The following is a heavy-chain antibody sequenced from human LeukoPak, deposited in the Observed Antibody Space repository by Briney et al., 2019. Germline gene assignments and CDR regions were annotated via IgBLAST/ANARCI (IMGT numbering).Heavy chain of an antibody. CDR2: INPNSGGT. V-gene: IGHV1-2*02. Sequence: ASVKVSCKASGYTFTSYGISWVRQAPGQGLEWMGWINPNSGGTNYAQKFQGRVTMTRDTSISTAYMELSRLRSDDTAVYYCARVSGGSCDYWGQGTLVTVSS. D-gene: IGHD1-26*01. CDR1: GYTFTSYG. CDR3: ARVSGGSCDY. J-gene: IGHJ4*02.